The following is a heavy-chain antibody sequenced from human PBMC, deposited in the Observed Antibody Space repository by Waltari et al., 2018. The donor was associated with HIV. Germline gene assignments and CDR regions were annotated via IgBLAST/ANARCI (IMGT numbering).Heavy chain of an antibody. J-gene: IGHJ2*01. D-gene: IGHD4-17*01. V-gene: IGHV1-18*01. CDR2: FNSYNGDT. Sequence: QVHLFQSGAELKKTGASVELSCKASGYTFTTFGISWVRQAPGQGLEWMGWFNSYNGDTKYAQKFQDRVTMTTDTSTSTAYMELRSLRSDDTAVYYCARFFPTATTTGWYLDLWGPGTLVTMSS. CDR3: ARFFPTATTTGWYLDL. CDR1: GYTFTTFG.